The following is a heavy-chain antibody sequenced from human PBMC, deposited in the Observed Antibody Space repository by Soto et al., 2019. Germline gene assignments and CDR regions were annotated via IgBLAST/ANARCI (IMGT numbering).Heavy chain of an antibody. V-gene: IGHV4-61*03. CDR3: GRVHADDSSGYYLDY. D-gene: IGHD3-22*01. CDR1: GASVSSGDYY. J-gene: IGHJ4*02. Sequence: QVQLQEAGPGLVKPSETLALNCSVSGASVSSGDYYWSWIRQPPGKGLEWIGYIYFSGATSYDPALKRRVSISIETYKNHVSLKLKSVTAADTAVYYCGRVHADDSSGYYLDYWGQGLLVSVSS. CDR2: IYFSGAT.